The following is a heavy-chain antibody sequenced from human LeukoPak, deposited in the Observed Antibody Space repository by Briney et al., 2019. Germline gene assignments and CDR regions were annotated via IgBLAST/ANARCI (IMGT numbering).Heavy chain of an antibody. CDR3: ARGGYGSGSYYNPYFDY. CDR1: GGSISSGGYS. J-gene: IGHJ4*02. CDR2: IYHSGST. D-gene: IGHD3-10*01. V-gene: IGHV4-30-2*01. Sequence: SETLSPTCAVSGGSISSGGYSWSWIRQPPGKGLEWIGYIYHSGSTYYNPSLKSRVTISVDRSKNQFSLKLSSVTAADTAAYYCARGGYGSGSYYNPYFDYWGQGTLVTVSS.